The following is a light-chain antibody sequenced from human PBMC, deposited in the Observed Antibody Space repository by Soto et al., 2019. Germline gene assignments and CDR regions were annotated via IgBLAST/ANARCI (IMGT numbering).Light chain of an antibody. V-gene: IGKV3-20*01. CDR2: GAS. J-gene: IGKJ3*01. Sequence: EIVLTQSPATLSFSPGERATLSCRASQSVAYTYLAWFRHKPGQATRLLIYGASNRATRIPDRFSGSGSGTDIALTISRLEPEDFAVYYCQQYGTSPFPFGPGTKVDIK. CDR3: QQYGTSPFP. CDR1: QSVAYTY.